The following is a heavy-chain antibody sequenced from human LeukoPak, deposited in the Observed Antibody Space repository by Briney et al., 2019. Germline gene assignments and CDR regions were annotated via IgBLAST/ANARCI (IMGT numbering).Heavy chain of an antibody. Sequence: SETLSLTCTVSGGSISSYYWSWIRQPPGKGLEWIGYTYYSGSTNYNPSLKSRVTISVDTSKNQFSLRLSSVTAADTAVYYCARGLNYHDGSGYYWGQGTLVTVSS. D-gene: IGHD3-22*01. CDR3: ARGLNYHDGSGYY. V-gene: IGHV4-59*01. J-gene: IGHJ4*02. CDR2: TYYSGST. CDR1: GGSISSYY.